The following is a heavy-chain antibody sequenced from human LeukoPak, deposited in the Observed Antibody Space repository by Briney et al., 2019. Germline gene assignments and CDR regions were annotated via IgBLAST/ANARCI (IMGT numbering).Heavy chain of an antibody. Sequence: SETLSLTCTVSGGSISGYYWSWIRQPPGKGLEWIAYIHYSGSTNYSPSLKSRVTISVDTSKNQFSLKLSSVTAADTAVYYCARDPYYYDSSGYVNWFDPWGQGTLVTVSS. V-gene: IGHV4-59*12. CDR3: ARDPYYYDSSGYVNWFDP. J-gene: IGHJ5*02. D-gene: IGHD3-22*01. CDR1: GGSISGYY. CDR2: IHYSGST.